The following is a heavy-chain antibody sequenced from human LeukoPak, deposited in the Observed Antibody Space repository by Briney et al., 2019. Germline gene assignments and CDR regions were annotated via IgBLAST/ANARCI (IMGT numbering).Heavy chain of an antibody. V-gene: IGHV4-39*07. CDR1: GGSISSSSYY. Sequence: PSETLSLTCTVSGGSISSSSYYWGWIRQPPGKGLEWIGSIYYSGSTFYNPSLKSRVTISVDTSKNQFSLKLSSVTAADTAVYYCARASPKYRKSSSYNWFDPWGQGTLVTVSS. CDR3: ARASPKYRKSSSYNWFDP. CDR2: IYYSGST. J-gene: IGHJ5*02. D-gene: IGHD6-13*01.